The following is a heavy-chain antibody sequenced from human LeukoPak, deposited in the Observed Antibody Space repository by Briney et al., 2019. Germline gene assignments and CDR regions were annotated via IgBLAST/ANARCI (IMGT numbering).Heavy chain of an antibody. CDR1: GFTSRNAW. CDR3: TTDWPDYYGAGSYYEY. V-gene: IGHV3-15*01. Sequence: GGSPRLSCAASGFTSRNAWTSWVSHAPQKGLEWVGRIKSKNDGGTKDYAAPVKGRFTISRDYSKNTLYLQMHSLKADDAAVYYCTTDWPDYYGAGSYYEYWGQGTLVTVSS. D-gene: IGHD3-10*01. J-gene: IGHJ4*02. CDR2: IKSKNDGGTK.